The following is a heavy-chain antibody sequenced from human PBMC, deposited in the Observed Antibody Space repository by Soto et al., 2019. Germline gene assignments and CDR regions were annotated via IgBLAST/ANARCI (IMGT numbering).Heavy chain of an antibody. J-gene: IGHJ3*02. V-gene: IGHV3-74*01. CDR3: ARGRVHTKDAFDI. CDR1: GFTFSSYW. Sequence: GGSLRLSCAASGFTFSSYWMHWVRQAPGKGLEWVSRINTDGSIRDYADSVKGRFTTSRDNAKNTLYLQMNRLRAADTAVYYCARGRVHTKDAFDIWGQGTMVTVSS. D-gene: IGHD2-21*01. CDR2: INTDGSIR.